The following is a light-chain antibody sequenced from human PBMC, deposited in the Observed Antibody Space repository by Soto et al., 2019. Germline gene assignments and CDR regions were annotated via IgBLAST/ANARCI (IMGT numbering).Light chain of an antibody. CDR3: QQSFSIPLT. J-gene: IGKJ2*01. CDR2: SAS. V-gene: IGKV1-39*01. Sequence: DIQMTQSPASLSASVGDRVSVTCRASQNVWTYLNWYQQKPGKAPRLLIHSASDLESGVPSRLSGTGSGSDFTLTISSLQPEDFATYYCQQSFSIPLTFGQGTKLEI. CDR1: QNVWTY.